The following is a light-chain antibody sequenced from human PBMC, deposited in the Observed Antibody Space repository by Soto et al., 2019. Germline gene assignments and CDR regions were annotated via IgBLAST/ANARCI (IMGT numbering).Light chain of an antibody. J-gene: IGKJ4*01. V-gene: IGKV3-20*01. CDR2: GAS. Sequence: ENVLTQSPGTLSLSPGERATLSCRASQSVSSNYLAWYQQKPGQAPRLFIYGASSRATDIPDRFSGSGSGTDFTLTISRLEPEDFAVYYCQQYGSSPLTFGGGTKVEIK. CDR1: QSVSSNY. CDR3: QQYGSSPLT.